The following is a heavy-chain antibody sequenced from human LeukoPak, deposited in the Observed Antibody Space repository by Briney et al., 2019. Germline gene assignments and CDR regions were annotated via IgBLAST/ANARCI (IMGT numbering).Heavy chain of an antibody. D-gene: IGHD4/OR15-4a*01. J-gene: IGHJ4*02. V-gene: IGHV3-7*03. CDR3: AREDVITTTEDY. CDR2: IKQDGSET. Sequence: PGGSLRPSCAASGFIFSGYWMSWVRQAPGKGLEWVANIKQDGSETYYVDSVKGRFTISRDNAKNSLYLQMNSLRGEDTAVYYCAREDVITTTEDYWGQGTLVTVSS. CDR1: GFIFSGYW.